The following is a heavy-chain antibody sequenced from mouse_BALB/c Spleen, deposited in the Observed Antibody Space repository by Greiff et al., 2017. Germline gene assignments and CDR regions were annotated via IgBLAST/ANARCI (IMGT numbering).Heavy chain of an antibody. CDR1: GYAFSSYR. J-gene: IGHJ4*01. Sequence: QQSGAELVRPGSSVMISFKASGYAFSSYRMNWVKQRPGQGLEWIGQIYPGDGDTNYNVKFKGKATLTADKSSSTAYMQLSSLTSEDSAVYFCARRDYAMDYWAQGTSVTVST. CDR2: IYPGDGDT. V-gene: IGHV1-80*01. CDR3: ARRDYAMDY.